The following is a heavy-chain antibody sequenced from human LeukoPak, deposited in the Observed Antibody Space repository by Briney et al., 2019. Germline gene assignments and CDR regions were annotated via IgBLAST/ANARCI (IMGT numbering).Heavy chain of an antibody. CDR3: ARGARGVSGYYFDY. D-gene: IGHD3-10*01. CDR2: INWNGGST. V-gene: IGHV3-20*04. Sequence: PGGSLRLSCAASGFTFDDYGMSLVRQAPGKGLEWVSGINWNGGSTGYADSVKGRFTISRDNAKNSLYLQMNSLRAEDTALYYCARGARGVSGYYFDYWGQGTLVTVSS. J-gene: IGHJ4*02. CDR1: GFTFDDYG.